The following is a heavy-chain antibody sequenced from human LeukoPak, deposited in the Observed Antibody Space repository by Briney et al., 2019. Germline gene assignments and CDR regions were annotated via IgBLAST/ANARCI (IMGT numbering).Heavy chain of an antibody. V-gene: IGHV3-74*01. CDR2: INNDGGGT. Sequence: GGSLRLSCTASGFTFINYWIHWVRQPPGKGLVWVSRINNDGGGTIYADSVRGRFTISRDNAKNTLYLQMNSLRAEDTAVYYCARDGGAYYDFWSGYYTYFDYWGQGTLVTVSS. CDR1: GFTFINYW. D-gene: IGHD3-3*01. CDR3: ARDGGAYYDFWSGYYTYFDY. J-gene: IGHJ4*02.